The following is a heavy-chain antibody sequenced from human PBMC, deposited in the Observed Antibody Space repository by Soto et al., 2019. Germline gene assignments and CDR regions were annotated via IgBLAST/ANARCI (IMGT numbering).Heavy chain of an antibody. J-gene: IGHJ6*02. CDR3: ARGYCTSNKYLGAPDSYAMDV. Sequence: SVKVSCKASGYTFSYYAISWVRQAPGQGLEWLGGIIPIFGTPNYAQKFQARLTITADDSTKTAHMELSSLRSDDTAVYFCARGYCTSNKYLGAPDSYAMDVWGQGTTGNFSS. CDR2: IIPIFGTP. D-gene: IGHD2-2*01. V-gene: IGHV1-69*13. CDR1: GYTFSYYA.